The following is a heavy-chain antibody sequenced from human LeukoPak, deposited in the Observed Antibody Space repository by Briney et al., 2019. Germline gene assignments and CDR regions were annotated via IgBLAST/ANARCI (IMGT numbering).Heavy chain of an antibody. CDR3: ARDHHCSGGSCYSFWFDP. V-gene: IGHV3-11*04. D-gene: IGHD2-15*01. CDR1: GFTFSDYY. J-gene: IGHJ5*02. Sequence: GGSLRLSCAASGFTFSDYYMSWIRQAPGKGLEWVSYISSSGSTIYYADSVKGRFTISRDNAKNSLYLQMNSLRAEDTAVYYCARDHHCSGGSCYSFWFDPWGQGTLVTVSS. CDR2: ISSSGSTI.